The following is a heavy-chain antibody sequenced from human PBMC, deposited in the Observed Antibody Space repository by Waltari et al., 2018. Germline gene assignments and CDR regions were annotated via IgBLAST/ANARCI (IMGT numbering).Heavy chain of an antibody. D-gene: IGHD3-22*01. J-gene: IGHJ4*02. Sequence: QVQLQESGPGLVKPSETLSLTCTVSGGSISSYYWSWIRQPPGKGLEWIGYIYYSGSTNYNPSLKSRGTISVDTAKNQFSLKRSSVTAADTAVYYCARGGGDYYDSSGPYYFDYWGQGTLVTVSS. V-gene: IGHV4-59*01. CDR3: ARGGGDYYDSSGPYYFDY. CDR2: IYYSGST. CDR1: GGSISSYY.